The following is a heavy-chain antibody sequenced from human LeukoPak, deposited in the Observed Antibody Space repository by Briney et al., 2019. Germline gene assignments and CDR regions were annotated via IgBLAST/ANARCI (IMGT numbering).Heavy chain of an antibody. CDR3: AKDYSGYGYYFDY. J-gene: IGHJ4*02. V-gene: IGHV3-30*02. D-gene: IGHD5-18*01. Sequence: AGGSLRLSCAASGFTFSSYGMHWVRQAPGKGLEGVAFIRYDGSNKYYAYSVKGSFPISRDNSKNMLYLQMHSLRAEDRAVYYCAKDYSGYGYYFDYWGQGTLVTVSS. CDR1: GFTFSSYG. CDR2: IRYDGSNK.